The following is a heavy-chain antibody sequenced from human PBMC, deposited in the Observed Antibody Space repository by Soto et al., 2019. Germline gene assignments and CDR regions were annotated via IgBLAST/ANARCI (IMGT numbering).Heavy chain of an antibody. CDR2: IYYSGST. J-gene: IGHJ4*02. CDR1: GGSIRGSSYY. D-gene: IGHD1-26*01. CDR3: ARSLVATTPYFDY. Sequence: SETLSLTCTVSGGSIRGSSYYWVWIRHPPGKGLEWIGCIYYSGSTYYNPSLKSRVAISVDTSKNQFSLKLSSVTAADTAVYYCARSLVATTPYFDYWGQGTLVTVSS. V-gene: IGHV4-39*01.